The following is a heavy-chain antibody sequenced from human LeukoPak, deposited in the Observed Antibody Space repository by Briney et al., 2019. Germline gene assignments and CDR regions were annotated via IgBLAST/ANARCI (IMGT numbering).Heavy chain of an antibody. J-gene: IGHJ3*02. CDR3: ARELGIGFCPAFDI. Sequence: GGSLRLSCAASGFTFSSYWMSWVRQAPGKGLEWVANIKQDGSEKYYVDSVKGRFTISRDNAKNSLYLQMNSLRAEDTAVYYCARELGIGFCPAFDIWGQGTMVPVFS. CDR1: GFTFSSYW. V-gene: IGHV3-7*01. CDR2: IKQDGSEK. D-gene: IGHD7-27*01.